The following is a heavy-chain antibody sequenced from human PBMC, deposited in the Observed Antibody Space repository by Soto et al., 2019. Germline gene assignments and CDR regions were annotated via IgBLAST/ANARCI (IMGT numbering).Heavy chain of an antibody. V-gene: IGHV3-48*03. J-gene: IGHJ4*02. D-gene: IGHD2-21*02. Sequence: EVQLVESGGGLVQPGGSLRLSCRASGFIVRNHEFNWVRQAPGKGLEWLSYINSDGTTYYAEAVKGRFTVSRDNAENSVHLQMSSLRAVDTAVYYCARETPHCGGDCFDYWGQGTLVTVSS. CDR2: INSDGTT. CDR1: GFIVRNHE. CDR3: ARETPHCGGDCFDY.